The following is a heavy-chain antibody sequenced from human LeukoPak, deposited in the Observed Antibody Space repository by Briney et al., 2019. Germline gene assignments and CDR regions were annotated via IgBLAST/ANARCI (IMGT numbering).Heavy chain of an antibody. V-gene: IGHV5-51*01. D-gene: IGHD2-15*01. CDR2: IYPGDSDT. J-gene: IGHJ5*02. CDR3: ARGYCSGGSCIAFDP. CDR1: GYSFTSYW. Sequence: GESLKISCKGSGYSFTSYWIGWVRQMPGKGLEWMGIIYPGDSDTRYSPSFQGQVTIPADKSISAAYLQWSSLKASDTAMYYCARGYCSGGSCIAFDPWGQGTLVTVSS.